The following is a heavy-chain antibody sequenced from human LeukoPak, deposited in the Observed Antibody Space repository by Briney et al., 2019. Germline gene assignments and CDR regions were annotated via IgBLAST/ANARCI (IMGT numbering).Heavy chain of an antibody. D-gene: IGHD6-13*01. CDR2: IYYSGST. CDR3: AKIVAAAGLYYYYYGMDV. V-gene: IGHV4-39*01. Sequence: PSETLSLTCTVSGGSISSSSYYWGWIRQPPGKGLEWIGSIYYSGSTYYNPSLKSRVTISVDTSKNQFSLKLSSVTAADTAVYYCAKIVAAAGLYYYYYGMDVWGQGTTVTVSS. CDR1: GGSISSSSYY. J-gene: IGHJ6*02.